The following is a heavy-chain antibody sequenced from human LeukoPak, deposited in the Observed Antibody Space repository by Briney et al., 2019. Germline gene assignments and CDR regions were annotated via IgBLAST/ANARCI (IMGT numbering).Heavy chain of an antibody. CDR2: IYYSGST. CDR1: GGSISSSSYY. CDR3: AREWRYYGSGSINWFDP. D-gene: IGHD3-10*01. V-gene: IGHV4-39*02. Sequence: PSETLSLTCTVSGGSISSSSYYWGWIRQPPGKGLEWIGSIYYSGSTYYNPSLKSRVTISVDTSKNQFSLKLSSVTAADTAVYYRAREWRYYGSGSINWFDPWGQGTLVTVSS. J-gene: IGHJ5*02.